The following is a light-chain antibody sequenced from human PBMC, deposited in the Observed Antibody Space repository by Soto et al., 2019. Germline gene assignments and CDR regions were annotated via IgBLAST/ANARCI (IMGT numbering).Light chain of an antibody. CDR1: QSISSTY. CDR2: GAS. Sequence: EILLTQSPGTLSLSPGERATLSCRASQSISSTYLAWYQQKRGQAPRLLIYGASSRATGIPDRFSGSGSGTDFTLTISRLEPEDFALYYCQQYGGSLTFGGGTKVDTK. CDR3: QQYGGSLT. V-gene: IGKV3-20*01. J-gene: IGKJ4*01.